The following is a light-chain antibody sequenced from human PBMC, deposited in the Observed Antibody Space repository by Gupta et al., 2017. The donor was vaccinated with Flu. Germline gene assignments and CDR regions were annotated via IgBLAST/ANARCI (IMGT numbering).Light chain of an antibody. J-gene: IGKJ2*03. Sequence: DIVMTQSPLSLPVTPGESASISCRSSQSLLHSSGHTYLDWYLQEPGQSPQLLIYLGSNRASGVPDRFSGSGSGTDFTLKISTVEAEDVGVYYCMQALQTPYSFGQGTKLEIK. CDR2: LGS. CDR1: QSLLHSSGHTY. V-gene: IGKV2-28*01. CDR3: MQALQTPYS.